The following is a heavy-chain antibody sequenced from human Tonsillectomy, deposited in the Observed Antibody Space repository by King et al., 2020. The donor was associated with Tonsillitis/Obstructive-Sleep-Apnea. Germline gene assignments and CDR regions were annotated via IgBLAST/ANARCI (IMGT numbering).Heavy chain of an antibody. CDR1: GFPFTSSA. D-gene: IGHD3-22*01. Sequence: QLVESGPEVKKPGTSVKVSCKASGFPFTSSAMQWVRQARGQRLEWIGWIVVGSGHTNYAQKFQERVTITRHMSTSTAYMELSSLSSEDTAVYYCAAPTGASSGYYSYYYYYGMDVWGQGTTVTVSS. V-gene: IGHV1-58*02. J-gene: IGHJ6*02. CDR2: IVVGSGHT. CDR3: AAPTGASSGYYSYYYYYGMDV.